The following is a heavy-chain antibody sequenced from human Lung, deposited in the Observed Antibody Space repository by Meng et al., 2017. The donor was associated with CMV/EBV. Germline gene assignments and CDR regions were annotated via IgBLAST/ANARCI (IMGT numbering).Heavy chain of an antibody. CDR1: GDTFSNYA. Sequence: SVXVSCKTSGDTFSNYAISWVRQAPGQGLEWMGGIIPTLGITNYAQTFQGRLTINADKSTTIAYMALSSLRSEDTAVYYCARDFKTRRGIFGTFSGGHYGLDVWXQGTXVTVSS. CDR3: ARDFKTRRGIFGTFSGGHYGLDV. CDR2: IIPTLGIT. J-gene: IGHJ6*02. V-gene: IGHV1-69*10. D-gene: IGHD3-3*01.